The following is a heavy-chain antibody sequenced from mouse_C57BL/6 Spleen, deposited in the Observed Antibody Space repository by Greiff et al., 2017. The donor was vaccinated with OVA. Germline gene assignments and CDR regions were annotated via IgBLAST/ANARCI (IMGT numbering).Heavy chain of an antibody. CDR3: ARDILDDYAMDY. CDR2: IYPGSGST. V-gene: IGHV1-55*01. CDR1: GYTFTSYW. J-gene: IGHJ4*01. Sequence: QVQLQQPGAELVKPGASVKMSCKASGYTFTSYWITWVKQRPGQGLEWIGDIYPGSGSTNYNEKFKSKATLTVDTASSTAYMQLSSLTSEDSAVYYCARDILDDYAMDYWGQGTSVTVSS.